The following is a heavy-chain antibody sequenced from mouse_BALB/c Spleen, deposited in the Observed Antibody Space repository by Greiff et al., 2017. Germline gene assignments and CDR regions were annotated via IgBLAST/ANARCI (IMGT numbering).Heavy chain of an antibody. CDR3: TRGGNGYHRMDY. CDR2: INPSNGGT. CDR1: GYTFTSYY. Sequence: VQRVESGAELVKPGASVKLSCKASGYTFTSYYMYWVKQRPGQGLEWIGEINPSNGGTNFNEKFKSKATLTVDKSSSTAYMQLSSLTSEDSAVYYCTRGGNGYHRMDYWGQGTSVTVSS. J-gene: IGHJ4*01. D-gene: IGHD2-2*01. V-gene: IGHV1S81*02.